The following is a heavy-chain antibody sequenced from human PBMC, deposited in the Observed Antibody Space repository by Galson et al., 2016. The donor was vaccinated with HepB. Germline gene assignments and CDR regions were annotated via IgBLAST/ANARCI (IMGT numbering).Heavy chain of an antibody. D-gene: IGHD3-3*01. CDR3: ARPSRAVIRFLEWLPKDYHVMDV. V-gene: IGHV1-3*01. J-gene: IGHJ6*02. CDR2: TNAGNGNT. CDR1: GYTFTSYA. Sequence: SVKVSCKASGYTFTSYAMHWVRQAPGQRLEWMGWTNAGNGNTKYSQKFQGRVTITRDTSASIAYMELSSLRSEDTAVYYCARPSRAVIRFLEWLPKDYHVMDVWGQGTTVTVSS.